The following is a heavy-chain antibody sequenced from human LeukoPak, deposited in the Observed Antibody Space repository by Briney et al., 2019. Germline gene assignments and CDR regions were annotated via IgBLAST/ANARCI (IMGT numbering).Heavy chain of an antibody. V-gene: IGHV4-34*01. CDR1: GGSFSDYY. Sequence: SEALSLTCAVYGGSFSDYYWNWIRQPPGKGLEWVGDISHSGSATYSPSLKSRLTISVDESKNQFSLKLTSVTAADTAVYYCARLTYYRESNGYWEGGRRAYPYSSYMDVWGKGTTVIISS. CDR2: ISHSGSA. J-gene: IGHJ6*03. CDR3: ARLTYYRESNGYWEGGRRAYPYSSYMDV. D-gene: IGHD3-22*01.